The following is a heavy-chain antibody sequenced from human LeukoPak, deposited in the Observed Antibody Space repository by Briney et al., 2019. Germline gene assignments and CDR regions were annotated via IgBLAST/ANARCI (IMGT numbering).Heavy chain of an antibody. CDR1: GFTVSSRY. D-gene: IGHD6-13*01. J-gene: IGHJ4*02. CDR2: IYPDGST. CDR3: ADSSWNY. Sequence: GGSLRLSCAVSGFTVSSRYMSWVRQAPGKGLEWVSVIYPDGSTNYAESVRGRITIFRDNSKNTVYLQMNSLRGDDTAVYYCADSSWNYWGQGTLVTVSS. V-gene: IGHV3-66*01.